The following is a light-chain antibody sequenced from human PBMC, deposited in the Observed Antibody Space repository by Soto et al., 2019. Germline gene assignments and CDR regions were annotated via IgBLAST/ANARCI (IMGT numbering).Light chain of an antibody. V-gene: IGKV1-5*03. CDR3: QQYNTYSYT. Sequence: DIQMTQSPSILSASVGDRVTITCRASQSINTWLAWYQQKPGKAPKLLIYQASTLESGAPSRFSGSGSGTEFTLTISSLQPDDFATYYCQQYNTYSYTLGQGTKLEI. J-gene: IGKJ2*01. CDR1: QSINTW. CDR2: QAS.